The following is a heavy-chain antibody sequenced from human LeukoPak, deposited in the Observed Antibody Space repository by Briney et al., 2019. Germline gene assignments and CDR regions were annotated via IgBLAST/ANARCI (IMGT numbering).Heavy chain of an antibody. CDR2: IYYSGST. J-gene: IGHJ4*02. CDR1: GGSISSSSYY. D-gene: IGHD3-16*01. V-gene: IGHV4-39*01. Sequence: SETLSLTCTVSGGSISSSSYYWGWIRQPPGKGLEWIGSIYYSGSTYYNPSLKSRVTISVDTSKNQFSLKLSSVTAADTAVYYCARTDWGSFDYWGQGTPVTVSS. CDR3: ARTDWGSFDY.